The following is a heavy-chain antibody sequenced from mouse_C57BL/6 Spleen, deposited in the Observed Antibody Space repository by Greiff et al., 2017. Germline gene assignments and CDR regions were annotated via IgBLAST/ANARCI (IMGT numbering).Heavy chain of an antibody. J-gene: IGHJ4*01. V-gene: IGHV1-18*01. Sequence: SGPELVKPGASVKIPCKASGYTFTDYNMDWVKQSHGKSLEWIGDINPNNGGTIYNQKFKGKATLTVDKSSSTAYMELRSLTSEDTAVYYCARKGRIRNYAMDYWGQGTSVTVSS. CDR2: INPNNGGT. CDR1: GYTFTDYN. CDR3: ARKGRIRNYAMDY.